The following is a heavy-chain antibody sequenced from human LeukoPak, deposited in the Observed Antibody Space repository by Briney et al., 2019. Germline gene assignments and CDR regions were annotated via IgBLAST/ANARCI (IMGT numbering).Heavy chain of an antibody. CDR3: ARERTLTSCYDY. D-gene: IGHD2-15*01. CDR2: INPNSGGT. V-gene: IGHV1-2*02. CDR1: GYTFTGYY. J-gene: IGHJ4*02. Sequence: ASVKVSCKASGYTFTGYYMHWVRQAPGQGLEWMGWINPNSGGTNYAQKFQGRVTMTRDTSISTVYMELSSLRSDDTAVYYCARERTLTSCYDYWGQGTVVTVSS.